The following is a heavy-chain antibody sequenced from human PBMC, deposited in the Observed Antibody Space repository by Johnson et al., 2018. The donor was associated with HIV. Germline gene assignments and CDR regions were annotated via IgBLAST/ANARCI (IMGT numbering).Heavy chain of an antibody. V-gene: IGHV3-7*01. J-gene: IGHJ3*02. CDR1: AFTFSRYW. Sequence: EVQLVESGGGLVQPGGSLRLSCAASAFTFSRYWMSWVRQAPGKGLEWVANIKQDGSEKYYVDSVKGRFTISRDNAKNSLYLQMNSLRAEDTAVYYFARDGVVVVPGGWGAFDIWGQGTLVTVSS. D-gene: IGHD2-15*01. CDR2: IKQDGSEK. CDR3: ARDGVVVVPGGWGAFDI.